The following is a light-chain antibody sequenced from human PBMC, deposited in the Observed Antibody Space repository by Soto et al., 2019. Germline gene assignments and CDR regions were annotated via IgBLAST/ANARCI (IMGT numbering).Light chain of an antibody. Sequence: EVVMTQSPATLSVSPGERVTLSCRANQTISNTLAWYQQKPGQAPRLLIYAASTRATGVPARFSGSGSGTEFTLTISSLQSEDFTIYYCQYYNNLFGTCGVGTKVDIK. J-gene: IGKJ4*01. V-gene: IGKV3-15*01. CDR3: QYYNNLFGT. CDR1: QTISNT. CDR2: AAS.